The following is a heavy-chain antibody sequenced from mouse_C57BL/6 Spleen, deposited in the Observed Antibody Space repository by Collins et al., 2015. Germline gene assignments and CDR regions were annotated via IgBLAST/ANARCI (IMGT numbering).Heavy chain of an antibody. CDR2: ISSGGDYI. J-gene: IGHJ4*01. CDR1: GFTFSSYA. CDR3: TRGKAYGYDDAMDY. D-gene: IGHD2-2*01. Sequence: ESGEGLVKPGGSLKLSCAASGFTFSSYAMSWVRQTPEKRLEWVAYISSGGDYIYYADTVKGRFTISRDNARNTLYLQMSSLKSEDTAMYYCTRGKAYGYDDAMDYWGQGTSVTVSS. V-gene: IGHV5-9-1*02.